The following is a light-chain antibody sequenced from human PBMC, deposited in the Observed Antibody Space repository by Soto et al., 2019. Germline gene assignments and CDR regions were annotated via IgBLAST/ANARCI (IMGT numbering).Light chain of an antibody. Sequence: QLVLTQSPSASASLGASVKLTCTLSSGHSSYAIAWHQQQPEKGPRYLMKLNSDGSHSKGDGIPARFSGSSSGAERYLTISRLQSEDEADYYCQTWGTGIVVFGGGTKLTVL. J-gene: IGLJ2*01. CDR2: LNSDGSH. CDR3: QTWGTGIVV. CDR1: SGHSSYA. V-gene: IGLV4-69*01.